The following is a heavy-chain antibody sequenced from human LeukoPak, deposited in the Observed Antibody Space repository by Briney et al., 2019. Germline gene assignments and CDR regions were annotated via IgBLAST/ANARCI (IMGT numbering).Heavy chain of an antibody. CDR2: IVVGSGNT. J-gene: IGHJ4*02. CDR3: AADPSYSSGYWYYFDY. V-gene: IGHV1-58*01. CDR1: GFTFISSA. Sequence: SVKVSCKTSGFTFISSAVQWVRQARGQRLEWIGWIVVGSGNTNYAQKFQERVTITRDMSTSTAYMELSSLRSEDTAVYYCAADPSYSSGYWYYFDYWGQGTLVTVSS. D-gene: IGHD3-22*01.